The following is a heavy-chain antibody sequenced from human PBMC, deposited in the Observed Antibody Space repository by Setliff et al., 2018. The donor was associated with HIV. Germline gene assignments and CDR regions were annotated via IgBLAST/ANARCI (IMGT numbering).Heavy chain of an antibody. CDR1: GYTFTSYD. V-gene: IGHV1-8*01. D-gene: IGHD5-18*01. CDR2: MNPNSGNT. J-gene: IGHJ5*02. CDR3: ARRRRGYGAGNWFDP. Sequence: GASVKVSCKASGYTFTSYDINWVRQATGQGLEWMGWMNPNSGNTGYARKFQGRVTMTRNTSISTAYMELSSLRSEDTAVYYCARRRRGYGAGNWFDPWGQGTLVTVS.